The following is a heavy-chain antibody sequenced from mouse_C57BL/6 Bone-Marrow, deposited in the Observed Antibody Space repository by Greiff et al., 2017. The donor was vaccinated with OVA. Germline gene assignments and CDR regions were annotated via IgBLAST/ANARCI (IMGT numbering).Heavy chain of an antibody. CDR1: GYTFTDYY. V-gene: IGHV1-26*01. J-gene: IGHJ2*01. Sequence: VQLQQSGPELVKPGASVKISCKASGYTFTDYYMNWVKQSHGKSLEWIGAINPNNGGTSYNQKFKGKATLTVDKSSSTAYMELRSLTSEDSAVYYCARDYGSPFFDYWGQGTTLTVSS. CDR2: INPNNGGT. CDR3: ARDYGSPFFDY. D-gene: IGHD1-1*01.